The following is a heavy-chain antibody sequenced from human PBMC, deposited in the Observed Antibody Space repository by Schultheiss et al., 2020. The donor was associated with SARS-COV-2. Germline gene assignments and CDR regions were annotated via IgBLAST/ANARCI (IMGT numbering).Heavy chain of an antibody. CDR3: ARHTRCSSTSCYSAYYYGMDV. Sequence: SETLSLTCAVSGYSISSGYYWGWIRQPPGKGLEWIGSIYYSGSTYYNPSLKSRVTISVDTSKNQFSLKLSSVTAADTAVYYCARHTRCSSTSCYSAYYYGMDVWGQGTTVTVSS. CDR1: GYSISSGYY. J-gene: IGHJ6*02. V-gene: IGHV4-38-2*01. CDR2: IYYSGST. D-gene: IGHD2-2*02.